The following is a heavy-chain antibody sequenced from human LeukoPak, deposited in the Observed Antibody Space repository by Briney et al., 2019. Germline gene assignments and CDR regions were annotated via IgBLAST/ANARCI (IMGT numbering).Heavy chain of an antibody. CDR3: ARRSDYYDSSGYYVPY. V-gene: IGHV1-18*01. CDR1: GYTFTSYG. Sequence: ASVKVSCKASGYTFTSYGISWVRQAPGQGLEWMGWISAYNGNTNYAQKLQGRVTMTTDTSTSTAYMELRSLRSDDTAVYHCARRSDYYDSSGYYVPYWGQGTLVTVSS. D-gene: IGHD3-22*01. CDR2: ISAYNGNT. J-gene: IGHJ4*02.